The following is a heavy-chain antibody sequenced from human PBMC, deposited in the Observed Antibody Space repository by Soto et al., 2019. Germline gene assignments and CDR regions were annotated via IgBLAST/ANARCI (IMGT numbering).Heavy chain of an antibody. CDR1: GYTFTSCA. CDR2: INAGNGNT. J-gene: IGHJ5*02. D-gene: IGHD3-3*01. V-gene: IGHV1-3*01. CDR3: AREEGYDFWSGYYPNNWFDP. Sequence: ASVKVSCKASGYTFTSCAMHWVRQAPGQRLEWMGWINAGNGNTKYSQKFQGRVTITRDTSASTAYMELSSLRSEDTAVYYCAREEGYDFWSGYYPNNWFDPWGQGTLVTVSS.